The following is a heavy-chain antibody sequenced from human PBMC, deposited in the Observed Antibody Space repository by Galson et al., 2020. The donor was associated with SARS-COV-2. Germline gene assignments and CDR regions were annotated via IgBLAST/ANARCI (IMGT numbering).Heavy chain of an antibody. CDR3: ARTGGVTYYDFWSGYPGDYYYGMDV. D-gene: IGHD3-3*01. J-gene: IGHJ6*02. CDR2: IYYSGST. V-gene: IGHV4-31*03. Sequence: SETLSLTCTVSGGSISSGGYYWSWIRQHPGKGLEWIGYIYYSGSTYYNPSLKSRVTISVDTSKNQFSLKLSSLTAADTAVYYCARTGGVTYYDFWSGYPGDYYYGMDVWGQGTTVTVSS. CDR1: GGSISSGGYY.